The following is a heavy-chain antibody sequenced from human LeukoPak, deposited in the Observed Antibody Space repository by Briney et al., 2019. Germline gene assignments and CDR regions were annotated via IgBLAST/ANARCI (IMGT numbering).Heavy chain of an antibody. D-gene: IGHD3-16*02. CDR2: INHSGST. CDR1: GGSFSGYY. J-gene: IGHJ4*02. CDR3: ARDDGAYVWGSYRTHFDY. V-gene: IGHV4-34*01. Sequence: SETLSLTCAVYGGSFSGYYWSWIRQPPGKGLEWIGEINHSGSTNYNPSLKSRVTISVDTSKNQFSLKLSSVTAADTAVYYCARDDGAYVWGSYRTHFDYWGQGTLVTVSP.